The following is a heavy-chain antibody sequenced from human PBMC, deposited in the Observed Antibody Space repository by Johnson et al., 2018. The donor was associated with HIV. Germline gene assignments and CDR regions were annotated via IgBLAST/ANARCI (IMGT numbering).Heavy chain of an antibody. Sequence: LVESGGVVVQPGGSLRLSCAASGFTFDDYTMHWVRQAPGKGLEWVSGISWNSGSIGYADSVKGRFTISRDNAKNSLYLQMNSLRAEDTALYYCAKDIRPGWEIRGNAFDIWGQGTMVTVSS. CDR3: AKDIRPGWEIRGNAFDI. J-gene: IGHJ3*02. V-gene: IGHV3-9*01. CDR2: ISWNSGSI. CDR1: GFTFDDYT. D-gene: IGHD1-26*01.